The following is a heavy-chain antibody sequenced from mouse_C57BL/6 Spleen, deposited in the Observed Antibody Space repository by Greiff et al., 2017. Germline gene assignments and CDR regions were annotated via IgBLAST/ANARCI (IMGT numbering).Heavy chain of an antibody. J-gene: IGHJ2*01. V-gene: IGHV1-39*01. CDR1: GYSFTDYN. D-gene: IGHD3-2*02. Sequence: VQLQQPGPELVKPGASVKISCKASGYSFTDYNMNWVKQSNGKSLEWIGVINPNYGTTSYNQKFKGKATLTVDQSSSTAYMQLNLLTSEDSAVYYCARATPGPIAGVFDYWGQGTTLTVSS. CDR3: ARATPGPIAGVFDY. CDR2: INPNYGTT.